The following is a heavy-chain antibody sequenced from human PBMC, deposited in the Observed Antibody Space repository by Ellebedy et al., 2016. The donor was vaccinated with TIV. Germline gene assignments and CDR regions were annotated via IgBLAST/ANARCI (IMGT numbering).Heavy chain of an antibody. CDR3: ARAEDTAMVFDY. D-gene: IGHD5-18*01. J-gene: IGHJ4*02. V-gene: IGHV1-69*04. Sequence: AASVKVSCKASGGTFSSYAISWVRQAPGQGLEWVGRIIPIVGIAIYAQKFQGRVTITADKSTSTAYMELSSLRSEDTGVYYCARAEDTAMVFDYWGQGTLVTVSS. CDR2: IIPIVGIA. CDR1: GGTFSSYA.